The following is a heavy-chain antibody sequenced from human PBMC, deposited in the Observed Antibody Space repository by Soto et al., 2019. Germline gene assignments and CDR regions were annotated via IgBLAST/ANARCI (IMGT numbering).Heavy chain of an antibody. V-gene: IGHV1-2*02. CDR3: ARAPWDDGGVTLDY. Sequence: QVQLVQSGAEVKKPGASVKVSCKPSGYTFTNYFIQWLRQAPGQGLEWMGWINPNDGGTNYAQKFQGRVAVTSDTSISTAYMELYSLTSDDTAIYYCARAPWDDGGVTLDYWGQGTLVTVSS. J-gene: IGHJ4*02. D-gene: IGHD1-1*01. CDR1: GYTFTNYF. CDR2: INPNDGGT.